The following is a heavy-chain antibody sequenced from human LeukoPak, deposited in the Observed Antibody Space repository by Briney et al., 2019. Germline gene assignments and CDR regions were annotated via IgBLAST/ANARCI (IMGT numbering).Heavy chain of an antibody. J-gene: IGHJ3*02. Sequence: GGSLRLSCAASGFTFSSYAMSWVRQAPGKGLEWVSSINGNGGRTYYADSVKGRFTISRDNSKNTLYLQMNSLRAEDTAVYHCANYGDRRDAFDMWGQGTMVTVS. CDR1: GFTFSSYA. CDR2: INGNGGRT. V-gene: IGHV3-23*01. CDR3: ANYGDRRDAFDM. D-gene: IGHD4-17*01.